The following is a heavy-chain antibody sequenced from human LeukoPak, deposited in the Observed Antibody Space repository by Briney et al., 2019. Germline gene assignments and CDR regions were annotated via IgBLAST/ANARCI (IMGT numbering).Heavy chain of an antibody. J-gene: IGHJ4*02. Sequence: QPGGSLRLSCAASGFTFSSYSMNWVRQAPGKGLEWVSYVSGSSGTRYYADSVEGRFTISRDNAKNSLYLQMNSLRAEDTAVYYCARAPYTSGWYRGDNDYWGQGTLVTVSS. D-gene: IGHD6-19*01. V-gene: IGHV3-48*01. CDR2: VSGSSGTR. CDR1: GFTFSSYS. CDR3: ARAPYTSGWYRGDNDY.